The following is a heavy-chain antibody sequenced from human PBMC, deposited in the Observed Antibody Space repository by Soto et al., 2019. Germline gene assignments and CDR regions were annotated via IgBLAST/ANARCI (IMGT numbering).Heavy chain of an antibody. V-gene: IGHV4-61*01. Sequence: TLSLTCIVSGGSVSSGSYYWSWIRQPPGKGLECIGYIFNTGSTNYSPTLKSRVTISVDTSKNQFSLKLSSVTAADTAVYYCARLRDYGDYGGGFDYWGQGTLVTVSS. CDR1: GGSVSSGSYY. CDR2: IFNTGST. J-gene: IGHJ4*02. CDR3: ARLRDYGDYGGGFDY. D-gene: IGHD4-17*01.